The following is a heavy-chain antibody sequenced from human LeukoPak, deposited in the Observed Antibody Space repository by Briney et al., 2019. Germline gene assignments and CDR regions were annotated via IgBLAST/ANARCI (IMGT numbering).Heavy chain of an antibody. D-gene: IGHD2-15*01. J-gene: IGHJ4*02. V-gene: IGHV1-2*02. CDR2: INPNSGGT. CDR1: GYTFTGYY. CDR3: ARSHSRVVVAATPFGY. Sequence: ASVKVSCKASGYTFTGYYMHWVRQAPGQGLGWMGWINPNSGGTNYAQKFQGRVTMTRDTSISTAYMELSRLRSDDTAVYYCARSHSRVVVAATPFGYWGQGTLVTVSS.